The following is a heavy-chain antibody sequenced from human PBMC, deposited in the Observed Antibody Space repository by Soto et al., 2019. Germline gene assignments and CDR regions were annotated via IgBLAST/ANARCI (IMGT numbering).Heavy chain of an antibody. V-gene: IGHV4-59*08. CDR2: IYYSGST. CDR1: GGSISSYY. Sequence: SETLSLTCTVSGGSISSYYWSWIRQPPGKGLEWIGYIYYSGSTNYNPSLKSRVTISVDTSKNQFSLKLSSVTAADTAVYYCARRYHSSRWYYFAYRGQGNLVTVSS. J-gene: IGHJ4*02. CDR3: ARRYHSSRWYYFAY. D-gene: IGHD6-19*01.